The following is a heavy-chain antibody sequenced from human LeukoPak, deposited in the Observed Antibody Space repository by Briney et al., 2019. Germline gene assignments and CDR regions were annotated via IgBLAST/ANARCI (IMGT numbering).Heavy chain of an antibody. D-gene: IGHD5-18*01. Sequence: SQTLSLTCAVYGGSFSGYYWSWIRQPPGKGLEWIGEINHSGSTNYNPSLKSRVTISVDTSKNQFSLKLSSVTAADTAVYYCARGVGIQLINWYFDLWGRGTLVTVSS. CDR1: GGSFSGYY. J-gene: IGHJ2*01. CDR3: ARGVGIQLINWYFDL. CDR2: INHSGST. V-gene: IGHV4-34*01.